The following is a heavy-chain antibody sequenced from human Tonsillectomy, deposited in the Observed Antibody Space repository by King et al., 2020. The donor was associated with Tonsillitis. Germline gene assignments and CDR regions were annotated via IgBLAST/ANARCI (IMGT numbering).Heavy chain of an antibody. V-gene: IGHV3-33*05. J-gene: IGHJ5*02. D-gene: IGHD3-22*01. CDR3: ARRAPYYDSSGYSYWFAP. Sequence: HVQLVESGGGVVQPGRSLRLSCEASGFTFSSYGMHWVRQAPGKGLEWVAVISADESNKFYADSVEGRFTISRDNSKNTLYLQMNSLRAEDTAVYYCARRAPYYDSSGYSYWFAPWGQGTLVTVSS. CDR2: ISADESNK. CDR1: GFTFSSYG.